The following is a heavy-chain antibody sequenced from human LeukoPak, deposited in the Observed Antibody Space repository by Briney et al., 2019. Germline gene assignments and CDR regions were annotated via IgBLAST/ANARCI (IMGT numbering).Heavy chain of an antibody. V-gene: IGHV3-33*01. J-gene: IGHJ6*02. CDR1: GFTFSSYG. D-gene: IGHD6-13*01. CDR2: IWYDGGNK. Sequence: GGSLRLSCAASGFTFSSYGMHWVRQAPGKGLEWVALIWYDGGNKYYADSVKGRFTISRDNSQNTLYLQMDSLRVEDTAVYYCARAGTNWYPPANYGMDVWGQGTTVTVSS. CDR3: ARAGTNWYPPANYGMDV.